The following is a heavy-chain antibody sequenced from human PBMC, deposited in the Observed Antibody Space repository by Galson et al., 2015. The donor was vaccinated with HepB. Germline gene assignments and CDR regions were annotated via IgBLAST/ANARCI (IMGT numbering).Heavy chain of an antibody. CDR3: ARVPSSSWYEFDY. J-gene: IGHJ4*02. Sequence: SVKVSCKASGGTFSSYAISWVRQAPGQGLEWMGGIIPIFGTANYAQKFQGRVTITADKSTSTAYMELSSLRSEDTAVYYCARVPSSSWYEFDYWGQGTLVTVSS. V-gene: IGHV1-69*06. CDR1: GGTFSSYA. CDR2: IIPIFGTA. D-gene: IGHD6-13*01.